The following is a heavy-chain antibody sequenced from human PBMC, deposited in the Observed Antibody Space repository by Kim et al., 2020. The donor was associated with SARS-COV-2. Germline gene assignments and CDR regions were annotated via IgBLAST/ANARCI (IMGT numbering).Heavy chain of an antibody. CDR1: GFTFSSYG. J-gene: IGHJ4*02. V-gene: IGHV3-30*18. Sequence: GGSLRLSCAASGFTFSSYGMHWVRQAPGKGLEWVAVISYDGSNKYYADSVKGRFTISRDNSKNTLYLQMNSLRAEDTAVYYCAKEAITMVRGVIKDYWGQGTLVTVSS. CDR2: ISYDGSNK. D-gene: IGHD3-10*01. CDR3: AKEAITMVRGVIKDY.